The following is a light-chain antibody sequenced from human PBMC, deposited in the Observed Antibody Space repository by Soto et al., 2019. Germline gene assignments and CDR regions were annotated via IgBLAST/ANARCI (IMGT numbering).Light chain of an antibody. V-gene: IGKV1-33*01. CDR2: DTS. Sequence: DIQMTQSPSSLSASVGDRVTITCQASQDISNYVTWYQQKPGKAPKVLIYDTSTLETGVPSRFSGSGSGTTFTFTISSLEPEDIATYYCQHDDNLFALTFGGGNKVEIK. CDR1: QDISNY. CDR3: QHDDNLFALT. J-gene: IGKJ4*01.